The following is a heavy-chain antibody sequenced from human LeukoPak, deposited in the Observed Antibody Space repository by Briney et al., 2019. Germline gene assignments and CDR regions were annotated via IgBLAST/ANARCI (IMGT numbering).Heavy chain of an antibody. J-gene: IGHJ4*02. CDR3: ARRDCGGGSCYFDY. V-gene: IGHV4-61*02. CDR2: IYTSGST. D-gene: IGHD2-15*01. Sequence: SETLSLTCTVSGVSISTGSYFWGWIRPPAGKGREWVGRIYTSGSTNYNPSLNSLVTISVDTSKNQFSLRLTSVTAADTAVYYCARRDCGGGSCYFDYWGQGTLVTVSS. CDR1: GVSISTGSYF.